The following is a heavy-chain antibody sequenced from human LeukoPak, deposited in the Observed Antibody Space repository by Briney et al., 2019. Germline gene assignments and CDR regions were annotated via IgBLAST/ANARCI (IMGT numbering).Heavy chain of an antibody. Sequence: SETLSLTCTVSGYSISSGYYWGWIRQPPGKGLEWIGSIYHSGSTYYNPSLKSRVTISVDTSKNQFSLKLSSVTAADTAVYYCAEGLSNWGQGTLVTVSS. CDR1: GYSISSGYY. V-gene: IGHV4-38-2*02. D-gene: IGHD2/OR15-2a*01. J-gene: IGHJ4*02. CDR2: IYHSGST. CDR3: AEGLSN.